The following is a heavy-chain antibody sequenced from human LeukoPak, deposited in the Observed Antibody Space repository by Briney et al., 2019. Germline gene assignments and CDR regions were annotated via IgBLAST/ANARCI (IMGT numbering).Heavy chain of an antibody. Sequence: SETLSLTCTVSGGSITSGVNYGSGFGSPPGKALEGFGTISHSGSTYYNPSLKSRVTISVDTSKNQFSLQLSSVTAADTAVYYCARYYCGSSSCPGVDYWGRGTLVTVSS. CDR3: ARYYCGSSSCPGVDY. D-gene: IGHD2-2*01. CDR2: ISHSGST. CDR1: GGSITSGVNY. J-gene: IGHJ4*02. V-gene: IGHV4-30-4*01.